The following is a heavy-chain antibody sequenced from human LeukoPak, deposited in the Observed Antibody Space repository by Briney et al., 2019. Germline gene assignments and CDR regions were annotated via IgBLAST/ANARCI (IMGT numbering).Heavy chain of an antibody. CDR1: GGSISSGSYY. CDR3: AKEAPQYDIWTSERYYYYLDV. D-gene: IGHD3-9*01. J-gene: IGHJ6*03. V-gene: IGHV4-61*02. Sequence: SQTLSLTCTVSGGSISSGSYYWSWIRQPAGKGLEWIGRIYTSGSTNYNPSLKSRVTISVDTSKNQFSLKLSSVTAAAPAVYYSAKEAPQYDIWTSERYYYYLDVVREGTTVTVSS. CDR2: IYTSGST.